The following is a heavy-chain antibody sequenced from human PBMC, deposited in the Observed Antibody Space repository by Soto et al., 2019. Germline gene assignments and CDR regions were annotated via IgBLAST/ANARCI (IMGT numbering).Heavy chain of an antibody. V-gene: IGHV1-24*01. CDR3: AAGVSPFDY. Sequence: ASVKVSCKVSGNTLSGLPMHWVRQAPGKGLECMGSLDYEEGERNFAHRFQGRVTVTEDTSTDTAYMDLSSLKSEDTAVYYCAAGVSPFDYWGQGTLVTVSS. CDR1: GNTLSGLP. D-gene: IGHD6-13*01. J-gene: IGHJ4*02. CDR2: LDYEEGER.